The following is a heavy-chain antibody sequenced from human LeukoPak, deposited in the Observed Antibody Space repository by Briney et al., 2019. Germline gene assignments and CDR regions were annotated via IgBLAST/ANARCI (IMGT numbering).Heavy chain of an antibody. V-gene: IGHV4-59*08. CDR3: ARHTTITYGRDV. CDR1: GGSISSYY. CDR2: VHYSGST. D-gene: IGHD3-10*01. Sequence: SETLSLTCTVSGGSISSYYWNWIRQPPGKGLEWIGYVHYSGSTNYNPSLKSRVTISIDMSKNQFSLKLSSVTAADTAVYSWARHTTITYGRDVWGQGTTVTVSS. J-gene: IGHJ6*02.